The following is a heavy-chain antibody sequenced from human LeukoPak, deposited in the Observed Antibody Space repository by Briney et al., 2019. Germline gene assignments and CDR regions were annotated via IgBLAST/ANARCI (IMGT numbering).Heavy chain of an antibody. V-gene: IGHV4-38-2*01. J-gene: IGHJ4*02. CDR2: IYHSGST. D-gene: IGHD2-2*02. CDR3: ASVVPAAIYYFDY. CDR1: GYSISSGYY. Sequence: PSETLSLTCADSGYSISSGYYWGWIRQPPGKGLEWIGSIYHSGSTYYNPSLKSRVTISVDTSKNQFSLKLSSVTAADTAVYYCASVVPAAIYYFDYWGQGTLVTVSS.